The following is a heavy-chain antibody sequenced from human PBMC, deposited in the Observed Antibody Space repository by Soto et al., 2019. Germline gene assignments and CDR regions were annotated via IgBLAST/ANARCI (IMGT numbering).Heavy chain of an antibody. J-gene: IGHJ4*02. D-gene: IGHD2-2*01. CDR2: ISSSSSTI. V-gene: IGHV3-48*01. Sequence: VGSLRLSCAASGFTFSSYSMNWVRQAPGKGLEWVSYISSSSSTIYYADSVKGRFTISRDNAKNSLYLQMNSLRAEDTAVYYCARDREVVPAAMPTGGFDYWGQGTLVTVSS. CDR3: ARDREVVPAAMPTGGFDY. CDR1: GFTFSSYS.